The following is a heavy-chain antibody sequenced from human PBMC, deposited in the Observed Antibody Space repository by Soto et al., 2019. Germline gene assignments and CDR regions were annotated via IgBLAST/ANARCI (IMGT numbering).Heavy chain of an antibody. D-gene: IGHD6-19*01. CDR1: GFTFSSYG. J-gene: IGHJ4*02. CDR3: AKGPRSSGPDHFDY. V-gene: IGHV3-30*18. Sequence: GGSLRLSCAASGFTFSSYGMHWVRQAPGKGLEWVAVISYDGSNKYYADSVKGRFTISRDNSKNTLYLQMNSLRAEDTAVYYCAKGPRSSGPDHFDYWGQGTLVTVSS. CDR2: ISYDGSNK.